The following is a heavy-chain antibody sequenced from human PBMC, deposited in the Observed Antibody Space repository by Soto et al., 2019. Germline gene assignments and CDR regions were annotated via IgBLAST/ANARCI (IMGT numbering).Heavy chain of an antibody. V-gene: IGHV1-2*04. CDR2: INPNSGVT. Sequence: QVQLVQSGAEVKEPGASVTVSCMASGDRFTDYYMHWVRQAPGEGFEWMGWINPNSGVTKYAQKFQGWVTMTRDTSIRTVYMQLSRLRFDDTAIHYCARESGGSTATLDYYYFYMDVWGTGTTVTVSS. CDR3: ARESGGSTATLDYYYFYMDV. D-gene: IGHD1-26*01. CDR1: GDRFTDYY. J-gene: IGHJ6*03.